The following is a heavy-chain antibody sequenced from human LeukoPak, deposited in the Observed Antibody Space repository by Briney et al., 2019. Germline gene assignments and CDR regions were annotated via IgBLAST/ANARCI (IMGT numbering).Heavy chain of an antibody. D-gene: IGHD3-22*01. CDR1: GFTFSSYS. Sequence: GGSLRLSCAVSGFTFSSYSMNWVRQAPGKGLEWVSSISSSSSYIYYADSVKGRFTISRDNAKNSLYLQMNSLRAEDTAVYYCARDGTAYYYDSSGVNWFDPWGQGTLVTVSS. CDR3: ARDGTAYYYDSSGVNWFDP. CDR2: ISSSSSYI. J-gene: IGHJ5*02. V-gene: IGHV3-21*01.